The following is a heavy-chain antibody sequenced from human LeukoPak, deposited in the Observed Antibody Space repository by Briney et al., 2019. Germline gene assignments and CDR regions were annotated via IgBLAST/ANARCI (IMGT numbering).Heavy chain of an antibody. CDR2: ISYDGSNK. D-gene: IGHD4-17*01. CDR3: AREGDYDSLDY. J-gene: IGHJ4*02. V-gene: IGHV3-30*04. Sequence: GGSLRLSCAASGFTFSSYAMHWVRQAPGKGLEWVAVISYDGSNKYYADSVKGRFTISRDNSKNTLYLQMNSLRAEDTAVYYCAREGDYDSLDYWGQGTLVTVSS. CDR1: GFTFSSYA.